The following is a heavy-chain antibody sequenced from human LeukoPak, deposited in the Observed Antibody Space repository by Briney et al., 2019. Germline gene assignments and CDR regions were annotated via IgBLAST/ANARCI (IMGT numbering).Heavy chain of an antibody. J-gene: IGHJ1*01. CDR3: ARSGYSYGYGYFQH. V-gene: IGHV4-59*01. D-gene: IGHD5-18*01. CDR2: IYYSGST. CDR1: GGSISSYY. Sequence: PSETLSLTCTVSGGSISSYYWSWIRQPPGKGLEWIGYIYYSGSTNYNPSLKGRVTISVDTSKNQFSLKLSSVTAADTAVYYCARSGYSYGYGYFQHWGQGTLVTVSS.